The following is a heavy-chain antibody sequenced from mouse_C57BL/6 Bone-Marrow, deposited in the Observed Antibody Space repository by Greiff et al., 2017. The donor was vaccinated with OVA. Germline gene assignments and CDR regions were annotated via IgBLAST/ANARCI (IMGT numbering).Heavy chain of an antibody. J-gene: IGHJ1*03. V-gene: IGHV1-50*01. D-gene: IGHD4-1*01. CDR1: GYTFTSYW. CDR2: IDPSDSYT. CDR3: ARVGRGGYVDD. Sequence: QVQLQQPGAELVKPGASVKLSCKASGYTFTSYWMQWVKQRPGQGLEWIGEIDPSDSYTNYNQKFKGKATLTVDPSSSTAYMQLSSLTSEDYAVDSCARVGRGGYVDDWGKGTTVTVSS.